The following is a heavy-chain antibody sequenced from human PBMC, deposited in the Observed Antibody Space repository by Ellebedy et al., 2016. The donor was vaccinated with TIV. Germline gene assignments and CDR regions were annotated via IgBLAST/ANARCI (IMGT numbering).Heavy chain of an antibody. V-gene: IGHV4-4*07. J-gene: IGHJ4*02. CDR1: GGSISNYY. CDR3: ARRGSGGRVFDY. Sequence: SETLSLTCSVSGGSISNYYWSWIRQPAGKGLEWIGRIYSSGSTNFNPSLKSRVTMSVDTSKNQFSLELSSVTAADTAVYYCARRGSGGRVFDYWGQGTLVTVSS. CDR2: IYSSGST. D-gene: IGHD2-15*01.